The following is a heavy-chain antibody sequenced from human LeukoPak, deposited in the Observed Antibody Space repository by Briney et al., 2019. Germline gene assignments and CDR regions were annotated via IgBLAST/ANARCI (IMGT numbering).Heavy chain of an antibody. D-gene: IGHD2-15*01. Sequence: GGSLRLSCAASGFTFSRYSMNWLRQAPGKGLEWVSSISSSSSYRYYADSVKGRFTISRDNAKDSLHLQMNSLRAEDTAVYYCMSSAGRSEDYWGQGTLVTVSS. V-gene: IGHV3-21*01. J-gene: IGHJ4*02. CDR3: MSSAGRSEDY. CDR1: GFTFSRYS. CDR2: ISSSSSYR.